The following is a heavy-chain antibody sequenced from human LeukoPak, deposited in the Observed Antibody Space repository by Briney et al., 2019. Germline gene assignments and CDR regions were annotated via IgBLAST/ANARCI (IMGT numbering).Heavy chain of an antibody. CDR2: INHSGST. D-gene: IGHD3-10*01. CDR1: GGSISSSNW. CDR3: ARLRVLLWFGELSTNFDY. J-gene: IGHJ4*02. V-gene: IGHV4-4*02. Sequence: SETLSLTCAVSGGSISSSNWWSWVRQPPGKGLEWIGEINHSGSTNYNPSLKSRVTISVDTSKNQFSLKLSSVTAADTAVYYCARLRVLLWFGELSTNFDYWGQGTLVTVSS.